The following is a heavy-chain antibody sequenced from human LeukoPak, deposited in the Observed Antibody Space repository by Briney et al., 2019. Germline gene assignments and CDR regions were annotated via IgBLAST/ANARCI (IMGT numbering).Heavy chain of an antibody. J-gene: IGHJ4*02. CDR2: ISGSGGSS. D-gene: IGHD5-24*01. Sequence: GGSLRLSCAASGFTFSSYAMNWVRQAPGKGLEWVSAISGSGGSSYYADSVRGRFTISRDNSKNTLFLQMNSLRAEDTAVYYCARGGQMATIGIFDYWGQGTLVTVSS. V-gene: IGHV3-23*01. CDR1: GFTFSSYA. CDR3: ARGGQMATIGIFDY.